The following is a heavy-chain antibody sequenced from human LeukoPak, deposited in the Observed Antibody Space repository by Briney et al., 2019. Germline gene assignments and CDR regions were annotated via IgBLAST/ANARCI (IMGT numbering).Heavy chain of an antibody. J-gene: IGHJ6*02. V-gene: IGHV3-48*03. CDR3: ARHPPRVRYYYGMDV. D-gene: IGHD3-10*01. CDR2: ISSSGSTI. CDR1: GFTFSSYE. Sequence: PRGSLRLSCAASGFTFSSYEMNWVRQAPGKGLEWVSYISSSGSTIYYADSVKGRFTISRDNAKNSLYLQMNSLRAEDTAVYYCARHPPRVRYYYGMDVWGQGTTVTVSS.